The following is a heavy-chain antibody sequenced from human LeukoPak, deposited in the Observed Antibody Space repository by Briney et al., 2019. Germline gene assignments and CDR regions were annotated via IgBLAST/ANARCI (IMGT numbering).Heavy chain of an antibody. CDR3: ARDPREPYYDIQPIDY. J-gene: IGHJ4*02. CDR2: ISWNSGSI. D-gene: IGHD3-9*01. Sequence: GGSLRLSCAASGFTFDDYAMHWVRQAPGKGLEWVSGISWNSGSIGYADSVKGRFTISRDNAKNSLYLQMNSLRAEDTAVYYCARDPREPYYDIQPIDYWGQGTLVTVSS. CDR1: GFTFDDYA. V-gene: IGHV3-9*01.